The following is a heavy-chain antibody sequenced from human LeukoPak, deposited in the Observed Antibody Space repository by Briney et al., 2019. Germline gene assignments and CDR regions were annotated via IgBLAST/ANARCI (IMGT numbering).Heavy chain of an antibody. CDR2: IYYSGST. Sequence: SETLSLTCIVSGGSISSYYWSWIRQPPGKGLEWIGYIYYSGSTNYNPSLKSRVTISVDTSKNQFSLKLSSVTAADTAVYYCAKGLMMAVAGRGEFHYWGQGTLVTVSS. D-gene: IGHD6-13*01. CDR3: AKGLMMAVAGRGEFHY. CDR1: GGSISSYY. V-gene: IGHV4-59*01. J-gene: IGHJ4*02.